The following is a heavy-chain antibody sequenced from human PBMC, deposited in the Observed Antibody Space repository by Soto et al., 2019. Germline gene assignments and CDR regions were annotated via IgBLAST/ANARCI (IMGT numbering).Heavy chain of an antibody. CDR1: GGSVSTNNW. D-gene: IGHD3-10*01. V-gene: IGHV4-4*02. CDR2: TYHSGST. CDR3: ARDPPSRSYYGSEGTFDI. Sequence: QVQLQESGPGLVKPSGTLSLTCTVYGGSVSTNNWWTWVRQASGKGLEWIGATYHSGSTRYSPSLKSRVAMSVDKSKNQFSLKLSSVTAADTAIYYCARDPPSRSYYGSEGTFDIWGRGTVVTVSS. J-gene: IGHJ3*02.